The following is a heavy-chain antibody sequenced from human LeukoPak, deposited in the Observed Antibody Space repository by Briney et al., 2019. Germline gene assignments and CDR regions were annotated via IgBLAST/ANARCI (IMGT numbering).Heavy chain of an antibody. D-gene: IGHD3-10*01. Sequence: GGSLRLSCAASGFTFSSSSISWVRQAPGKGLEWVAFISGSGRNTYNADSVKGRFTISRDNFRNTLSLQMNSLRPDDTAIYYCAKDEGVVLSTSFDFGHWGQGTLVAVSS. CDR2: ISGSGRNT. CDR1: GFTFSSSS. J-gene: IGHJ4*02. V-gene: IGHV3-23*01. CDR3: AKDEGVVLSTSFDFGH.